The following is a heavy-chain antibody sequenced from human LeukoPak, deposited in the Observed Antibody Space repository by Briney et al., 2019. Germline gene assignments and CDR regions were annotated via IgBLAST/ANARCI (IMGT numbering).Heavy chain of an antibody. CDR2: IYYSGST. CDR3: ARDYNWNYSYYMDV. J-gene: IGHJ6*03. Sequence: PSETLSLTCTVPGGSISSYYWSWIRQPPGKGLEWIAYIYYSGSTNYNPSLKSRVTISVDTSKNQFSLKLSSVTAADTAVYNCARDYNWNYSYYMDVWGKGTTVTVSS. CDR1: GGSISSYY. V-gene: IGHV4-59*01. D-gene: IGHD1-1*01.